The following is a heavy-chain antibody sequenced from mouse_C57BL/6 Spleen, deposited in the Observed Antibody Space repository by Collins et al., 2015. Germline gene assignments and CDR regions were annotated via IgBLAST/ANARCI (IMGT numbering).Heavy chain of an antibody. CDR1: GFNIKDTY. CDR3: ATPFITTVGAY. J-gene: IGHJ3*01. Sequence: EVQLQQSGAELVKPGASVKLSCTASGFNIKDTYMHWVKQRPEQGLEWIGRIDPANGNTKYDPKFQGKATITADTSSNTAYLQLSSLTSEDTAVYYCATPFITTVGAYWGQGDSGHCLC. CDR2: IDPANGNT. V-gene: IGHV14-3*02. D-gene: IGHD1-1*01.